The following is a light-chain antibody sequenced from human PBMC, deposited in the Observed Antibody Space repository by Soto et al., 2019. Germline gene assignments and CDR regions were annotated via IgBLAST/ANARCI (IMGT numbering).Light chain of an antibody. CDR1: QSVSSY. CDR2: DVS. CDR3: QQRNYWQVT. Sequence: ASTHSPVPLSFSPLETATLSCRASQSVSSYLAWYQQKPGQAPRLLIYDVSNRASGIPARFSGSGSGTDFTLTISSLEPEDFAVYYCQQRNYWQVTFGQGTRVEI. V-gene: IGKV3-11*01. J-gene: IGKJ5*01.